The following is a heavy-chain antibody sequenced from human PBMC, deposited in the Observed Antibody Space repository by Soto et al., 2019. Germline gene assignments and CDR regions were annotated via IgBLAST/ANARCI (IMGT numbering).Heavy chain of an antibody. CDR1: GYTFTSYG. D-gene: IGHD6-13*01. V-gene: IGHV1-18*01. J-gene: IGHJ4*02. Sequence: QVQLVQSGAEVKKPGASVKVSCKASGYTFTSYGISWVRQAPGXGLEXMGWISAYNGNTNYAQKLQGRVTMTTDTSTSTAYMELRSLRSDDTAVYYCARDAMWQQLLGPTVDYWGQGTLVTVSS. CDR3: ARDAMWQQLLGPTVDY. CDR2: ISAYNGNT.